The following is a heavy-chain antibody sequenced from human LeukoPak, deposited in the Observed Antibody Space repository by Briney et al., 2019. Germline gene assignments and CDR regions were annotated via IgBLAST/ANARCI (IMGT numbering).Heavy chain of an antibody. V-gene: IGHV3-74*01. D-gene: IGHD3-9*01. CDR3: ARLGKPVLRYFDWSNYFDY. Sequence: GGSLRLSCAASGFTFDDYAMHWVRQAPGKGLVWVSRINSDGSSTSYADSVKGRFTISRDNAKNTLYLQMNSLRAEDTAVYYCARLGKPVLRYFDWSNYFDYWGQGTLVTVSS. J-gene: IGHJ4*02. CDR1: GFTFDDYA. CDR2: INSDGSST.